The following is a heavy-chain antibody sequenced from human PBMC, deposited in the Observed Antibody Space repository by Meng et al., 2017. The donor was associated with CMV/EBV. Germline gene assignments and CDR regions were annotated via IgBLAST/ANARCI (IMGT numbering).Heavy chain of an antibody. D-gene: IGHD2-8*01. Sequence: GGSLRLSCAASGFTFSSYWMSWVRQTTGKGLEWVSAIGTAGDTYYPDSVKGRFTISRENARNSLYLQMNTLRVGDTATYYCARGGLGVSNGFYYPGLDVWGQGTTVTVSS. CDR2: IGTAGDT. V-gene: IGHV3-13*01. J-gene: IGHJ6*02. CDR1: GFTFSSYW. CDR3: ARGGLGVSNGFYYPGLDV.